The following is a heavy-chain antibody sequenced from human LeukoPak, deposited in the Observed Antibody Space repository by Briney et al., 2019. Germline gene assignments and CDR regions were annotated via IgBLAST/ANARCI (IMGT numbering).Heavy chain of an antibody. CDR3: ARDYIMATIIPRRYYHGMDV. Sequence: SVKVSCKASGGTFSSYAISWVRQAPGQGLEWMGGIIPIFGTANYAQKFQGRVTITADESTSTAYMELSSLRSEDTAVYYCARDYIMATIIPRRYYHGMDVWGQGTQGTVPS. CDR1: GGTFSSYA. V-gene: IGHV1-69*13. D-gene: IGHD5-12*01. J-gene: IGHJ6*02. CDR2: IIPIFGTA.